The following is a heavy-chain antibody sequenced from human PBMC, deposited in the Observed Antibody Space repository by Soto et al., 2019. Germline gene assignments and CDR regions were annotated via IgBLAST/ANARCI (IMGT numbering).Heavy chain of an antibody. CDR2: ISGSGDSK. CDR1: GFTFSSYE. Sequence: LRLSCAASGFTFSSYEMNWVRQAPGKGLEWVSGISGSGDSKHYSDSLKGRFTISRDNSKNTLFLQMNSLRAEDTAVYYCARIPFDHVWGTDRYSPNFDYWGQGTQVTVSS. V-gene: IGHV3-23*01. D-gene: IGHD3-16*02. J-gene: IGHJ4*02. CDR3: ARIPFDHVWGTDRYSPNFDY.